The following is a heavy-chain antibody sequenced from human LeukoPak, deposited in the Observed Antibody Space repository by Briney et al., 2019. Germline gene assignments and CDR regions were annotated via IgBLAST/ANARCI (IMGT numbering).Heavy chain of an antibody. Sequence: PGRSLRLSCAASGXTFSSYALHWVRQAPGKGLEWVAVISYDGSNKYYADSVKGRFTISRDSSKNALYLQMNSLRAEDTAVYYCARDGLGTDMVPKPSDAFDIWGQGTMVTVSS. J-gene: IGHJ3*02. D-gene: IGHD4/OR15-4a*01. CDR3: ARDGLGTDMVPKPSDAFDI. CDR2: ISYDGSNK. CDR1: GXTFSSYA. V-gene: IGHV3-30-3*01.